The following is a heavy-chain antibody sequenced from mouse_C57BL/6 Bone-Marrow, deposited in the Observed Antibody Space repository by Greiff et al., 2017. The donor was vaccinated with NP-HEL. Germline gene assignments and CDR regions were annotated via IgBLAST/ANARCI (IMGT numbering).Heavy chain of an antibody. CDR2: ISDGGSYT. CDR3: ARANYP. J-gene: IGHJ3*01. CDR1: GFTFSSYA. D-gene: IGHD1-1*02. V-gene: IGHV5-4*01. Sequence: EVQLVESGGGLVKPGGSLKLSCAASGFTFSSYAMSWVRQTPEKRLEWVATISDGGSYTYYPDNVKGRFTISRDNAKNNLYLQMSHLKSEDTAMYYCARANYPWGQGTLVTVSA.